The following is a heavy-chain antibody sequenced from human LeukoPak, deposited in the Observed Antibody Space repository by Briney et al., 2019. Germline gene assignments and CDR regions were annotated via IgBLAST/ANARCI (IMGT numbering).Heavy chain of an antibody. V-gene: IGHV3-9*01. D-gene: IGHD3-22*01. CDR1: GFTFDDYA. CDR2: ISWNSGSI. Sequence: LPGGSLRLSCAASGFTFDDYAMHWVRQAPGKGLEWVSGISWNSGSIGYADSVKGRFTISRDNAKNSLYLQMNSLRAEDTALYYCAKLAQTNYYDSSGPDDYWGQGTLVTVSS. J-gene: IGHJ4*02. CDR3: AKLAQTNYYDSSGPDDY.